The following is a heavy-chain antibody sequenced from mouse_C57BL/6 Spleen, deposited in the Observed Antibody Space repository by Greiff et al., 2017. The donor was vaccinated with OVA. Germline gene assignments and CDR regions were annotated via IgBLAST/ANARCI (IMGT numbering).Heavy chain of an antibody. Sequence: DVKLVESEGGLVQPGSSMKLSCTASGFTFSDYYMAWVRQVPEKGLEWVANINYDGSSTYYLDSLKSRFIISRDNAKNILYLQMSSLKSEDTATYYCARGRGYFDYWGQGTTLTVSS. CDR3: ARGRGYFDY. CDR1: GFTFSDYY. V-gene: IGHV5-16*01. CDR2: INYDGSST. J-gene: IGHJ2*01.